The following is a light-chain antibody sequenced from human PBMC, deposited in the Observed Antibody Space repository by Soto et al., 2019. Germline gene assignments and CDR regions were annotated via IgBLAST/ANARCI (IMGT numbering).Light chain of an antibody. CDR2: GAS. V-gene: IGKV3-20*01. CDR3: HQYAASPRT. Sequence: EIELTQSPGTLSLSQGERATLSCWASQSVGNNFLAWYQHKPGQAPRRLIYGASNRATGIPDRFSGSGSGTDFTLTISRLEPEDFAVYYCHQYAASPRTFGQGTKVDIK. J-gene: IGKJ1*01. CDR1: QSVGNNF.